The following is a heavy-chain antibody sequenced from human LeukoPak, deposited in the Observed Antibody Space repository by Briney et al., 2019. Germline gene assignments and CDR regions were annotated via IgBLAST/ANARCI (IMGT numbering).Heavy chain of an antibody. J-gene: IGHJ4*02. Sequence: PGGSLRVACAGSGFTFSSDWMSWVRQAPGEGLEWVANVKQDGSEKYYVDSVKGRFTISRDNAKNSLYLQMNSLRAEDTAVYYCAREPYSNHAYADCWGQGTRITVSS. D-gene: IGHD4-11*01. CDR2: VKQDGSEK. CDR3: AREPYSNHAYADC. V-gene: IGHV3-7*01. CDR1: GFTFSSDW.